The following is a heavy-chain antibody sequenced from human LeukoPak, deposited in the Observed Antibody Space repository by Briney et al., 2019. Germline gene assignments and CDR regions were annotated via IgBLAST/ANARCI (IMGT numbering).Heavy chain of an antibody. CDR2: IYPGDSDT. CDR1: GSMFTSYW. V-gene: IGHV5-51*01. CDR3: TRRIAVSGIGYYGMDV. D-gene: IGHD6-19*01. Sequence: GAFLQISCKGSGSMFTSYWIGWVRQMPGKGLEWMGIIYPGDSDTRYSPSFQGQVTISVDKSISTAYLQWSSLKASDTAMYYCTRRIAVSGIGYYGMDVWGQGTTVTVSS. J-gene: IGHJ6*02.